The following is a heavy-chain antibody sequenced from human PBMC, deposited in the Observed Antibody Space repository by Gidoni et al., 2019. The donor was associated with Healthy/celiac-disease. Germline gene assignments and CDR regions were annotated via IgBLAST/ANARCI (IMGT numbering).Heavy chain of an antibody. V-gene: IGHV3-11*01. CDR2: ISSSCSTI. CDR3: AREGPNYDILTGYYNPRCWAFDI. Sequence: QVQLVESGGGLVKPGGSLRLSCAASGFTFSDYYMSWIRQAPGKGLEWVSYISSSCSTIYYADSVKGRFTISRDNAKNSLYLQMNSLRAEDTAVYYCAREGPNYDILTGYYNPRCWAFDIWGQGTMVTVSS. CDR1: GFTFSDYY. D-gene: IGHD3-9*01. J-gene: IGHJ3*02.